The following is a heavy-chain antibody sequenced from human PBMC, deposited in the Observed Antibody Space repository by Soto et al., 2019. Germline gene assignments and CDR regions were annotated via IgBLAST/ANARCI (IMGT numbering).Heavy chain of an antibody. CDR2: IIPIFGKA. V-gene: IGHV1-69*13. Sequence: GASVKVSCKASGGTFSSYAISWVRQAPGQGLEWMGGIIPIFGKANYAQKFQGRVTITADESTRKDYMELSSLRSEDSAVYYCARDNRLRLHAFDFWGQGTMVTVSS. J-gene: IGHJ3*01. D-gene: IGHD5-12*01. CDR3: ARDNRLRLHAFDF. CDR1: GGTFSSYA.